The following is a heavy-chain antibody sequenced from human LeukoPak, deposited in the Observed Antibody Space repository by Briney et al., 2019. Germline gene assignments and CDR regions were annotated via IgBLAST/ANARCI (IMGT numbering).Heavy chain of an antibody. J-gene: IGHJ4*02. CDR2: INPNSSGT. V-gene: IGHV1-2*02. CDR3: ARDRPNYDILTGYYRGDYFDY. Sequence: ASLKVSCKASGYTFTGYYMHWVRQAPGQGLEWMGWINPNSSGTNYAQKFQGRVTMTRDTSISTAYMELSRLRSDDTAAYFCARDRPNYDILTGYYRGDYFDYRGQGTLVTVSS. D-gene: IGHD3-9*01. CDR1: GYTFTGYY.